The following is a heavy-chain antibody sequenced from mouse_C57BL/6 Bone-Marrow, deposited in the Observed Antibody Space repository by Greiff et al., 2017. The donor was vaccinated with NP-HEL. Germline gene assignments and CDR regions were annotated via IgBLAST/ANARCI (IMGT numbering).Heavy chain of an antibody. CDR1: GYTFTSYW. CDR3: AREDYYGSSYVTWFAY. Sequence: QVQLQQPGAELVKPGASVKMSCKASGYTFTSYWITWVKQRPGQGLEWIGVIYPGSGSTNYNEKFKSKATLTVDTSSSTAYMQLSSLTSEDSAVYYCAREDYYGSSYVTWFAYWGQGTLVTVSA. V-gene: IGHV1-55*01. D-gene: IGHD1-1*01. CDR2: IYPGSGST. J-gene: IGHJ3*01.